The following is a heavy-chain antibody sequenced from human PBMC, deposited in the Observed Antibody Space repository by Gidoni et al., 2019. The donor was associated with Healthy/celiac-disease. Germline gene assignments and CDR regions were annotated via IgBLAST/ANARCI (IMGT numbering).Heavy chain of an antibody. CDR2: TYYRSKGYN. D-gene: IGHD6-13*01. CDR1: GESVSSNSAA. Sequence: QVQLQQSGPGLVKPSQTLSLTCAISGESVSSNSAAWTWIRQSPSRGLEWLGRTYYRSKGYNDYAVSVKSRITINPDTSKNQFSLQLNSVTPEDTAVYYCARTGYSLTGGGMDVWGQGTTVTVSS. V-gene: IGHV6-1*01. CDR3: ARTGYSLTGGGMDV. J-gene: IGHJ6*02.